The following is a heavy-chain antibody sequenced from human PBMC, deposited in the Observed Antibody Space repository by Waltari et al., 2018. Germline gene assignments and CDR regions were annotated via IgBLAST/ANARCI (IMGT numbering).Heavy chain of an antibody. CDR3: ATYVGASIGTAAFDV. D-gene: IGHD3-16*01. J-gene: IGHJ3*01. CDR1: GGSITSNRPY. CDR2: ISYSGAT. V-gene: IGHV4-39*01. Sequence: QLHLQESGPGLVKPSETLSLTCSVSGGSITSNRPYWVWIRQPPGKGLEWTATISYSGATYNNPSLKSRVTISGDTSKNQFSLKLSSVTAADTGVYYCATYVGASIGTAAFDVWGQGTMVTVSS.